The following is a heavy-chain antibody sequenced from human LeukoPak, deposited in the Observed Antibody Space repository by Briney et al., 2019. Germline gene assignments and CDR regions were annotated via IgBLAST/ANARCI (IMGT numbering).Heavy chain of an antibody. V-gene: IGHV1-2*02. CDR3: AIEEMATITGSFDN. CDR1: GYTFTGYY. J-gene: IGHJ4*02. Sequence: ASVKVSCKASGYTFTGYYIHWVRQAPGQGLEWMGWINPDSGGTNYAQKFQGRVTMTRDTSISTAYMELSSLTSDDTAVYYCAIEEMATITGSFDNWGQGTLVTVSS. D-gene: IGHD4-4*01. CDR2: INPDSGGT.